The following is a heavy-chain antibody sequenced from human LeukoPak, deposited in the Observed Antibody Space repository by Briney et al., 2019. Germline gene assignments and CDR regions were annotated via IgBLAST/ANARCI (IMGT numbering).Heavy chain of an antibody. CDR2: INPSGGST. V-gene: IGHV1-46*01. CDR1: GYTFTSYY. D-gene: IGHD2-15*01. CDR3: ARGPPIVVVVAATLDY. Sequence: ASVKVSCKASGYTFTSYYMHWVRQAPGQGLEWMGIINPSGGSTSYAQKFQGRVTMTRDTSTSTVYMELSSLRSEDTAVYYCARGPPIVVVVAATLDYWGQGILVTVSS. J-gene: IGHJ4*02.